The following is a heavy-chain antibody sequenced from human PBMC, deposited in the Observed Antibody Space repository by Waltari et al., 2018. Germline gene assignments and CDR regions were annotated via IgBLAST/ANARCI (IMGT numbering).Heavy chain of an antibody. CDR3: ASSMGYCSSTSCYWNYFDY. J-gene: IGHJ4*02. CDR2: IIPILGIA. CDR1: GGTFSSYT. V-gene: IGHV1-69*02. D-gene: IGHD2-2*01. Sequence: QVQLVQSGAAVKKPGSSVTVSCKASGGTFSSYTISWVRQAPGHGLEWMGRIIPILGIANYAQKVQGRVTITADKSTSTAYMELSSLRSEDTAVYYCASSMGYCSSTSCYWNYFDYWGQGTLVTVSS.